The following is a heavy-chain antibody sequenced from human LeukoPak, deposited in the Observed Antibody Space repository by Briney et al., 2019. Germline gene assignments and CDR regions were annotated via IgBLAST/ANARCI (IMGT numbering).Heavy chain of an antibody. V-gene: IGHV3-30*18. Sequence: GGSLRLPCAASGFTFSSCAMHWVRQAPGKGLEWVAVIANDGRDKHHADSVKGRFTISRDNSENTVYLQMNSLRSEDSGVYYCAKDKSFAAAGYHFDFWGQGALITVSS. CDR2: IANDGRDK. D-gene: IGHD6-25*01. J-gene: IGHJ4*02. CDR3: AKDKSFAAAGYHFDF. CDR1: GFTFSSCA.